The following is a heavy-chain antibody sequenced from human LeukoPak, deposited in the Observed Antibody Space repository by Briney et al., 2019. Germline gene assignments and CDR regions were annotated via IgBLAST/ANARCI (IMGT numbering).Heavy chain of an antibody. D-gene: IGHD3-10*01. Sequence: ASVKVSCKASGYTFTSYGISWVRQAPGQGLEWMGWISAYNGNTNYAQKLQGRVTMTTDTSTSTAYMELRSLRSADTAVYYCARDEGRWDTMVRGVRETTDYWGQGTLVTVSS. V-gene: IGHV1-18*01. CDR2: ISAYNGNT. J-gene: IGHJ4*02. CDR3: ARDEGRWDTMVRGVRETTDY. CDR1: GYTFTSYG.